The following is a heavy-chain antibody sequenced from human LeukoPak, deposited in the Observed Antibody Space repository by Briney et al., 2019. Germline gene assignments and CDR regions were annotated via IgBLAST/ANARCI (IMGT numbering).Heavy chain of an antibody. CDR1: GFTFSSYS. D-gene: IGHD3-22*01. CDR2: ISSSSSYI. J-gene: IGHJ4*02. CDR3: ARDWYDSSGYYYAHFDY. V-gene: IGHV3-21*01. Sequence: GGSLRLSCAASGFTFSSYSMNWVRQAPGKGLEWVSSISSSSSYIYHADSVKGRFTISRDNAKNSLYLQMNSLRAEDTAVYYCARDWYDSSGYYYAHFDYWGQGTLVTVSS.